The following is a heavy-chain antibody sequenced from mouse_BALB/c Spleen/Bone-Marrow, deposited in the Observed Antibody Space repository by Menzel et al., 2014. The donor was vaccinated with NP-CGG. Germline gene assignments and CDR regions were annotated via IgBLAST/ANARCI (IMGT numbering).Heavy chain of an antibody. D-gene: IGHD1-1*01. CDR2: ISTYYGNT. V-gene: IGHV1-67*01. Sequence: QVQFQQSGPELVRSGVSVKISCKLSGYIFTDYAMHWVKQSHAKSLEWIGVISTYYGNTNYIQLLKGKDTMTVDKSSSTAYMELARLTSEDSAIYYCARPIYYYGSSYEKGYYFDYWGQGTTLTVSS. J-gene: IGHJ2*01. CDR1: GYIFTDYA. CDR3: ARPIYYYGSSYEKGYYFDY.